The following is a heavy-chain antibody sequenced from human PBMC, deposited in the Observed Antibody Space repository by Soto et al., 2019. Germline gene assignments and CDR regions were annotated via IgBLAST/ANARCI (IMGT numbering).Heavy chain of an antibody. CDR2: MFSSGST. Sequence: QVQLQESGPGLVKPSQTLSLTCTVSGGSISSGVYYWSWIRQHPGKGLEWIGYMFSSGSTYYNPSPKSRVTISVDTSKNQFALKLSSVTAADTAVYYCAREIGDGSGGNWFDPWGQGILVTVSS. J-gene: IGHJ5*02. V-gene: IGHV4-31*03. CDR1: GGSISSGVYY. D-gene: IGHD3-10*01. CDR3: AREIGDGSGGNWFDP.